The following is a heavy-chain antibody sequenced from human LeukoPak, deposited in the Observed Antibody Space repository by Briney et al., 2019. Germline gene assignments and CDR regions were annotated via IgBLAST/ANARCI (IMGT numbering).Heavy chain of an antibody. CDR3: ARASSGWTLGQPQDRFDY. CDR1: GGSISSSSYY. CDR2: IYYSGST. D-gene: IGHD6-19*01. Sequence: PEALSLTCTVSGGSISSSSYYWGWIRQPPGKGLEWIGSIYYSGSTYYNPSLKSRVTISVDTSKNQFSLKLSSVTAADTAVYYCARASSGWTLGQPQDRFDYWGQGTLVTVSS. V-gene: IGHV4-39*07. J-gene: IGHJ4*02.